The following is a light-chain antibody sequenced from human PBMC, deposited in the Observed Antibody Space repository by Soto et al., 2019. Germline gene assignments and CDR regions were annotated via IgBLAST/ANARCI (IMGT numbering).Light chain of an antibody. CDR3: AAWDDILNGYV. CDR1: SSNIESNT. V-gene: IGLV1-44*01. J-gene: IGLJ1*01. Sequence: QSVLTQPPSASGTRGQRVTISCSGSSSNIESNTVTWYQQLPGTAPKLVIYSNYDRPSGVPDRFSGSTSGTSASLVIRGLQSEDEADYYCAAWDDILNGYVFGGGTKFTVL. CDR2: SNY.